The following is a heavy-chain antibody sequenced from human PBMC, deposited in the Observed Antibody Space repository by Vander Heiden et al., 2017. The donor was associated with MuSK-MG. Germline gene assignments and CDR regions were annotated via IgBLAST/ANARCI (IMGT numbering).Heavy chain of an antibody. CDR2: TNTDGTST. D-gene: IGHD1-1*01. CDR3: ARAWNDSPYHFDY. Sequence: EVPLVESGGGLVQPGGSLRPSCAASGFISSSYWMPWVRQAPGKGLVLVSRTNTDGTSTSYADSVKGRFTISRNKAKNTLYLQMNSLRAEDTAMYYCARAWNDSPYHFDYWGQGTLVTVSS. CDR1: GFISSSYW. J-gene: IGHJ4*02. V-gene: IGHV3-74*01.